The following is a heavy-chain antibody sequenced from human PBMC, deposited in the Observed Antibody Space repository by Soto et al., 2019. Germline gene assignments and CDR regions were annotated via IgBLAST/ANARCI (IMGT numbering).Heavy chain of an antibody. CDR1: GESLSGYY. D-gene: IGHD1-1*01. CDR2: INYSGNT. CDR3: ARTRNLDV. Sequence: QVQLQQWGAGLLKPSETLSLTCAVYGESLSGYYGNWIRQSPGKGLEWIGEINYSGNTNYNPSLKSRVTISIDTSKKPFALKLSSVTAADAAVYYCARTRNLDVWCQGTTVIVSS. V-gene: IGHV4-34*01. J-gene: IGHJ6*02.